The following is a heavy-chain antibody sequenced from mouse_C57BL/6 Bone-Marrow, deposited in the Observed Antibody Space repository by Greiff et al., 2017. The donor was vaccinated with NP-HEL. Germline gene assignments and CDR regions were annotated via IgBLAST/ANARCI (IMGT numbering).Heavy chain of an antibody. CDR3: AGGRLYYYAMDY. Sequence: VQLQQPGAELVKPGASVKLSCKASGYTFTSYWLHWVKLRPGRGLEWIGRIDPNSGGTKYNEKFTSKATLTVDKPSSTAYMQLSRLTSEDSAVYYCAGGRLYYYAMDYWGQGTSVTVSS. J-gene: IGHJ4*01. V-gene: IGHV1-72*01. CDR2: IDPNSGGT. D-gene: IGHD2-4*01. CDR1: GYTFTSYW.